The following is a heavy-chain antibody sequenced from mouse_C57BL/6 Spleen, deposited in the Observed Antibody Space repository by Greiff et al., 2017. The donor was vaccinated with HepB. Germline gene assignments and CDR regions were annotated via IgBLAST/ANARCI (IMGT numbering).Heavy chain of an antibody. CDR3: ARCYGSYYAMDY. Sequence: QVQLQQSGPELVKPGASVKISCKASGYAFSSSWMNWVKQRPGKGLEWIGRIYPGDGDTNYNGKFKGKATLTADKSSSTAYMQLSSLTSEDSAVYYCARCYGSYYAMDYWGQGTSVTVSS. D-gene: IGHD2-1*01. J-gene: IGHJ4*01. V-gene: IGHV1-82*01. CDR2: IYPGDGDT. CDR1: GYAFSSSW.